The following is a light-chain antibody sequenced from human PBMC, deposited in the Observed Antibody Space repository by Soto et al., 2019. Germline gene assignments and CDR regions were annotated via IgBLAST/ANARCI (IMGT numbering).Light chain of an antibody. CDR3: SSYTSTVTHVV. Sequence: QSALTQPASVSASPGQSITISCTGTSSDIGDYNYVSWYQQRPGEAPKLILYEVENRPSGISDRFSGSKSGNTASLTISGLRTEDEADYYCSSYTSTVTHVVFGGGTKLTVL. V-gene: IGLV2-14*03. CDR2: EVE. J-gene: IGLJ2*01. CDR1: SSDIGDYNY.